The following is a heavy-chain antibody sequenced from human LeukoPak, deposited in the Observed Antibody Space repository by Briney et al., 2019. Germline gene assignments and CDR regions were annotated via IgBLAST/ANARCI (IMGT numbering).Heavy chain of an antibody. CDR2: ISSSSSYI. J-gene: IGHJ4*02. CDR1: GFTFSSYS. Sequence: GGSLRLSCAASGFTFSSYSMNWVRQAPGKGLEWVSSISSSSSYIYYADSVKGRFTISRDNAKNSLYLQMNSLRAEDTAVYYCARGGIAAAGTHYWGQGTLVTVSS. D-gene: IGHD6-13*01. V-gene: IGHV3-21*01. CDR3: ARGGIAAAGTHY.